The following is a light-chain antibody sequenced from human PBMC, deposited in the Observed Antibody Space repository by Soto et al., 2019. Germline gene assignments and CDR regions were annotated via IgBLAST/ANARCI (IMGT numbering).Light chain of an antibody. CDR2: DAS. Sequence: EIVLTQSPATLSLSPGERATLSCRASQSVSSYLAWYQQKPGQAPRLLIYDASNRATGIPARFSGSGSGTDFTLPISSLAPEDFAVYYCQQRSHWPPWTFGQGTKVEIK. CDR1: QSVSSY. J-gene: IGKJ1*01. V-gene: IGKV3-11*01. CDR3: QQRSHWPPWT.